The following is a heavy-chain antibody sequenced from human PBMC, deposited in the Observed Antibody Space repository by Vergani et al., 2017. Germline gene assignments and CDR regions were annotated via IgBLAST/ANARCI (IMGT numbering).Heavy chain of an antibody. CDR3: ARQRITMVRGVINDYYYMDV. CDR1: GGTFSSYA. CDR2: IIPLLGIA. V-gene: IGHV1-69*04. J-gene: IGHJ6*03. Sequence: QVQLVQSGAEVKKPGSSVKVSCKASGGTFSSYAISWVRQAPGQGLEWMGRIIPLLGIANYAQKFQGRVTITADKSTSTAYMELSSLRSEDTAVYYCARQRITMVRGVINDYYYMDVWGKGTTVTVSS. D-gene: IGHD3-10*01.